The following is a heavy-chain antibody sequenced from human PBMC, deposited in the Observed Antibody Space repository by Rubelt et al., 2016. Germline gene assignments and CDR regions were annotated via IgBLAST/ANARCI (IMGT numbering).Heavy chain of an antibody. Sequence: VELLESGGTLVQPGGYLRPPCAASGFAFSSYVMSWVRQAPGKGLEWVPVISGRVGKTDNAESPRGRVTKATKYSKNKLYLQMNNLRAEDTAIYYCAKYSSSTWYRGYIDYWGQGTLVTVSS. CDR1: GFAFSSYV. D-gene: IGHD6-13*01. V-gene: IGHV3-23*01. J-gene: IGHJ4*02. CDR2: ISGRVGKT. CDR3: AKYSSSTWYRGYIDY.